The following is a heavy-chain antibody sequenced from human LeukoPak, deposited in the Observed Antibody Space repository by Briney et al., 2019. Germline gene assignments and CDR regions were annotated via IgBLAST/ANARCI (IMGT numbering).Heavy chain of an antibody. CDR2: IRYDGSNK. CDR1: GFTFSDHY. J-gene: IGHJ5*02. Sequence: GGSLRLSCAASGFTFSDHYMHWVRQAPGKGLEWVAFIRYDGSNKYYADSVKGRFTISRDNSKNTLYLQMNSLRAEDTAVYYCAKDSPGAAGGWFDPWGQGTLVTVSS. D-gene: IGHD6-13*01. V-gene: IGHV3-30*02. CDR3: AKDSPGAAGGWFDP.